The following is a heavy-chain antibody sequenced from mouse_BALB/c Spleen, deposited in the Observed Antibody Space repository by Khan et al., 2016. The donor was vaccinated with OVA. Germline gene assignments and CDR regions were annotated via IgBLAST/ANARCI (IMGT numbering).Heavy chain of an antibody. Sequence: VQLQQSGAELARPGASVKMSCKASGYTFTSYTIHWIKKRPGQGLEWIGYINPSNGYTNYNQKFKDKATLTTDKSSTTAYLQLSSLTSDDSAVYNWVRDGADHRNDGWFACGGRGGRVSVSA. V-gene: IGHV1-4*01. D-gene: IGHD2-14*01. CDR1: GYTFTSYT. CDR2: INPSNGYT. J-gene: IGHJ3*01. CDR3: VRDGADHRNDGWFAC.